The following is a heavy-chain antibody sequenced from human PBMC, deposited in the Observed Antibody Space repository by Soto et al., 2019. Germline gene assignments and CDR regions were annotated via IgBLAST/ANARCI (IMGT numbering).Heavy chain of an antibody. CDR1: GYTFTSYG. Sequence: ASVKVSCKASGYTFTSYGISWVRQAPGQGLEWMGWISAYNGNTNYAQKLQGRVTMTTDTSTSTAYMELRSLRSDDTAVYYCARERSGSYIVYHYYMDFWGKGTTVTVSS. CDR3: ARERSGSYIVYHYYMDF. CDR2: ISAYNGNT. V-gene: IGHV1-18*01. D-gene: IGHD3-10*01. J-gene: IGHJ6*03.